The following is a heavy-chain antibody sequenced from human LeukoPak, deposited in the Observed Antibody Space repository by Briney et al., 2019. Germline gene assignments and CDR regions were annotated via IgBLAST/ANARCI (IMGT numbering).Heavy chain of an antibody. CDR2: IYHSGST. J-gene: IGHJ4*02. CDR3: ARLTEQRNY. D-gene: IGHD6-25*01. Sequence: SETLSLTCAVSGYSISSGYYWGWIRQPPGKGLEWIGSIYHSGSTYYNPSLKSRVTISVDTSKNQFSLKLSSVTAADTAVYYCARLTEQRNYWGQGTLVTVSS. CDR1: GYSISSGYY. V-gene: IGHV4-38-2*01.